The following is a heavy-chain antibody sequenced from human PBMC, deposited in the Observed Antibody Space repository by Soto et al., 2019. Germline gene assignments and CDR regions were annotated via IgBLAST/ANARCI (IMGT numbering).Heavy chain of an antibody. J-gene: IGHJ3*02. V-gene: IGHV3-23*01. Sequence: EVQLLETGGGLVQPGGSLRLSCAASGFTLSSYDMGWVRQAPGRGLEWISLIRGSGGATFHADSVEGRLTISRDISKNTLYLQMNSLRAEDSAVYDCAKDRGDNAGYPAFDIWGQGTMVTVSS. D-gene: IGHD3-9*01. CDR3: AKDRGDNAGYPAFDI. CDR2: IRGSGGAT. CDR1: GFTLSSYD.